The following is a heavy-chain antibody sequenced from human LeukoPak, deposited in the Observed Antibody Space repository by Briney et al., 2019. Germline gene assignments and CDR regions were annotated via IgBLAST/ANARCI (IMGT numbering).Heavy chain of an antibody. V-gene: IGHV3-7*01. CDR3: ARPGIAAAGGAFDI. CDR1: GFTFSNAW. J-gene: IGHJ3*02. Sequence: PGGSLRLSCAASGFTFSNAWMSWVRQAPGKGLEWVANIKQDGSEKYYVDSVKGRFTISRDNAKNSLYLQMNSLRAEDTAVYYCARPGIAAAGGAFDIWGQGTMVTVSS. D-gene: IGHD6-13*01. CDR2: IKQDGSEK.